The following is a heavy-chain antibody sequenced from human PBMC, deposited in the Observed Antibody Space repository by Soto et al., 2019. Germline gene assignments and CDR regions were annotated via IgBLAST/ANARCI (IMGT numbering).Heavy chain of an antibody. CDR3: ARDLNYYGSGSSRRGFDP. J-gene: IGHJ5*02. V-gene: IGHV4-31*02. Sequence: SETRSRTWTVSGASISRGVYYGSWIRQHPGKVLEWIGYIYYSGSTYYNPSLKSRVTISVETSKNQFSLKLSSVTAADTAVYYCARDLNYYGSGSSRRGFDPWGQGTLVTGSS. CDR2: IYYSGST. CDR1: GASISRGVYY. D-gene: IGHD3-10*01.